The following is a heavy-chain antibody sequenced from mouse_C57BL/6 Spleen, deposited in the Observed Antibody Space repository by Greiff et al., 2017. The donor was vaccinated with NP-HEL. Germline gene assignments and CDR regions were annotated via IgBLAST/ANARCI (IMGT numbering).Heavy chain of an antibody. CDR2: ISSGSSTI. V-gene: IGHV5-17*01. D-gene: IGHD2-3*01. CDR3: ARSGMVSGFAY. J-gene: IGHJ3*01. CDR1: GFTFSDYG. Sequence: EVMLVESGGGLVKPGGSLKLSCAASGFTFSDYGMHWVRQAPEKGLEWVAYISSGSSTIYYADTVKGRFTISRDNAKNTLFLQMISLRSEDTAMYYCARSGMVSGFAYWGQWTLVTVSA.